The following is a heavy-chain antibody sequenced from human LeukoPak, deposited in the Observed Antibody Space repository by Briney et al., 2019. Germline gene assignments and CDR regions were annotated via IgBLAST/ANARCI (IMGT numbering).Heavy chain of an antibody. CDR3: ARAGESYQLWSAFDY. J-gene: IGHJ4*02. CDR1: GYTFSSYA. CDR2: IIPILGIA. Sequence: SVKVSCKASGYTFSSYAISWVRQAPGQGLEWMGRIIPILGIANYAQKFQGRVTITADKSTSTAYMELSSLRSEDTAVYYCARAGESYQLWSAFDYWGQGTLVTVSS. V-gene: IGHV1-69*04. D-gene: IGHD5-18*01.